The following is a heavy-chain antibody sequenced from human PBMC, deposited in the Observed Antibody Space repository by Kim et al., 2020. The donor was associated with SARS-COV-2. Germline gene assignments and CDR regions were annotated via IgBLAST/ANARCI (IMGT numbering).Heavy chain of an antibody. V-gene: IGHV5-51*01. J-gene: IGHJ3*02. CDR1: GYSFTSYW. CDR2: IYPGDSDT. CDR3: ARLRTFGDKRQQFDAFDI. Sequence: GESLKISCKGSGYSFTSYWIGWVRQMPGKGLEWMGIIYPGDSDTRYSPSFQGQVTISADKSISTAYLQWSSLKASDTAMYYCARLRTFGDKRQQFDAFDIWGQGTMVTVSS. D-gene: IGHD4-17*01.